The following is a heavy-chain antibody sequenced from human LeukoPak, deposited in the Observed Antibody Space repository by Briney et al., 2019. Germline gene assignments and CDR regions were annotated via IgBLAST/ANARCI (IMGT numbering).Heavy chain of an antibody. J-gene: IGHJ4*02. CDR2: IYYSGST. V-gene: IGHV4-39*01. Sequence: SETLSLTCTVSGGSISSSSYYWGWIRQPPGKGLEWIGSIYYSGSTYYNPSLKSRVTISVDTSKNQFSLKLSSVTAADTAVYYCARVLMITFGGVIAHFDYWGQGTLVTASS. D-gene: IGHD3-16*02. CDR1: GGSISSSSYY. CDR3: ARVLMITFGGVIAHFDY.